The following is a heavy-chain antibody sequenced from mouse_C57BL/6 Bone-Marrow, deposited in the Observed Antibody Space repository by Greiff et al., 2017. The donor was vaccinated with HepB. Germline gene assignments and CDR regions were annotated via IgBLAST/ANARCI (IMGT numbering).Heavy chain of an antibody. CDR1: GFSFNTYA. CDR2: IRSKSNNYAT. Sequence: EVKFEESGGGLVQPKGSLKLSCAASGFSFNTYAMNWVRQAPGKGLEWVARIRSKSNNYATYYADSVKDRFTISRDDSESMLYLQMNNLKTEDTAMYYCVRHENYGSSHYYAMDYWGQGTSVTVSS. J-gene: IGHJ4*01. CDR3: VRHENYGSSHYYAMDY. V-gene: IGHV10-1*01. D-gene: IGHD1-1*01.